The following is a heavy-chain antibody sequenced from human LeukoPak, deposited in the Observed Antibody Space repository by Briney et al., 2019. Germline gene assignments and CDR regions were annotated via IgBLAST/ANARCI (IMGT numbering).Heavy chain of an antibody. D-gene: IGHD5-12*01. J-gene: IGHJ4*02. Sequence: PGGSLRLSCAAPGFTFDDYTMHWVRQAPGKGLEWVSLISWDGGSTYYADSVKGRFTISRDNSKNSLYLQMNSLRTEDTALYYCAKWATGNYFDYWGQGTLVTVSS. CDR3: AKWATGNYFDY. CDR1: GFTFDDYT. CDR2: ISWDGGST. V-gene: IGHV3-43*01.